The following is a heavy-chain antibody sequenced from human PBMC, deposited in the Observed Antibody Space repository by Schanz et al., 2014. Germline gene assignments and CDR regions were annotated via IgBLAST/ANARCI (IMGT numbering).Heavy chain of an antibody. D-gene: IGHD3-22*01. J-gene: IGHJ4*02. CDR1: GLIFSTYT. V-gene: IGHV3-48*01. CDR2: ISFSGNTI. CDR3: ATEGPRGTRHPINYYYAMDH. Sequence: EVQLVESGGGLVRPGGSLRLSCTTSGLIFSTYTLNWVRQAPGKGLEWISYISFSGNTIYYADSVKGRFTISRDNAKNSVFLQMNRLRAEDTAVYYCATEGPRGTRHPINYYYAMDHWGQGTLVTVSS.